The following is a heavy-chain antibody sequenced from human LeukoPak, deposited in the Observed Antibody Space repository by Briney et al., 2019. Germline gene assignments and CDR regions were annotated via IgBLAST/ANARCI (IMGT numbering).Heavy chain of an antibody. CDR2: IIPIFGTA. CDR1: GGTFSSYA. V-gene: IGHV1-69*05. Sequence: GSSVKVSCKASGGTFSSYAISWLRQAPGQGLEWMGGIIPIFGTANYAQKFQGRVTITTDESTSKAYMELSSLRSEDTAVYYCARGTLLWFGELSGWFDPWGQGTLVTVSS. J-gene: IGHJ5*02. D-gene: IGHD3-10*01. CDR3: ARGTLLWFGELSGWFDP.